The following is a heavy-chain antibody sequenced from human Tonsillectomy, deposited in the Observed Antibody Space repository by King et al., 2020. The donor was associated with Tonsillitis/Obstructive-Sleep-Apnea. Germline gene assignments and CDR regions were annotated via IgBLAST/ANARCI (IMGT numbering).Heavy chain of an antibody. D-gene: IGHD3-10*01. Sequence: QLVQSGGGVVQPGRSLRLSCAASGFTFSSYGMHWVRQAPSKGLEWGALIWYDGRNKYYADSVKGRFTISRDNSKNTLYLQMNSLRAEDTAVYYCARDFWDHHGSGSYIYWGQGTLVTVSS. J-gene: IGHJ4*02. V-gene: IGHV3-33*01. CDR3: ARDFWDHHGSGSYIY. CDR2: IWYDGRNK. CDR1: GFTFSSYG.